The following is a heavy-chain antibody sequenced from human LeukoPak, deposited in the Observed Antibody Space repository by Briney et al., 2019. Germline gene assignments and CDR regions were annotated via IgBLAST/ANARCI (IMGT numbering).Heavy chain of an antibody. CDR2: IRYDGSNK. J-gene: IGHJ6*03. CDR3: AKGSKEVLFTRDHYMDV. CDR1: GFTFIIYG. Sequence: PGGSLRLSCAASGFTFIIYGMHWVRQAPGKGLEWVAFIRYDGSNKYYADSVKGRFTISRDNSKNKLYLQMNRLRAEDTAVYYCAKGSKEVLFTRDHYMDVWGKGTTVTISS. D-gene: IGHD3-3*01. V-gene: IGHV3-30*02.